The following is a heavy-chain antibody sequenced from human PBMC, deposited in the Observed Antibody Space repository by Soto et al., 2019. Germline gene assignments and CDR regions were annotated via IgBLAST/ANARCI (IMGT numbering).Heavy chain of an antibody. CDR3: AREYYAFDI. CDR1: GFTFSSYR. Sequence: LSLSCAASGFTFSSYRMHWVRQVPGKGLVWVSHVSRDGTITTYADSVKGRFSISRDNAKNTLYLQVNCMSAEDTAVYYCAREYYAFDIWGQGTMVTVSS. CDR2: VSRDGTIT. J-gene: IGHJ3*02. D-gene: IGHD2-8*01. V-gene: IGHV3-74*01.